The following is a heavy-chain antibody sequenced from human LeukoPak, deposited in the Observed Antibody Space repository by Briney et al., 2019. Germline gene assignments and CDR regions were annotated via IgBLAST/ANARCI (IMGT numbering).Heavy chain of an antibody. V-gene: IGHV1-69*13. D-gene: IGHD4-23*01. CDR2: IIPIFGTA. CDR1: GGTFSSYA. J-gene: IGHJ4*02. CDR3: ARATVVTRILDY. Sequence: SVKVSCKASGGTFSSYAISWVRQAPGQGLEWMGGIIPIFGTANYAQKFQGRVTITADESTSTAYMELSSLRSEDTAVYYCARATVVTRILDYWGQGALVTVSS.